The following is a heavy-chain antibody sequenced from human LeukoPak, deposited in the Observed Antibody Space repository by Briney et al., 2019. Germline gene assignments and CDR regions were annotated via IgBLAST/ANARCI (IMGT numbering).Heavy chain of an antibody. CDR2: MYYSGST. Sequence: SKTLSLTCSVSGDSFSTYYWSWIRQPPGKGLEWIGYMYYSGSTNYNPSLKSRVTISLDTSKNQFSLKLTSVTAADTAVYYCARRVAVGNWFDPWGQGTLVTVSS. V-gene: IGHV4-59*08. CDR3: ARRVAVGNWFDP. J-gene: IGHJ5*02. D-gene: IGHD3-22*01. CDR1: GDSFSTYY.